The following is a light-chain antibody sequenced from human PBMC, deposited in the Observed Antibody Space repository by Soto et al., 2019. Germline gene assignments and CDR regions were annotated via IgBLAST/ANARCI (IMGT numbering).Light chain of an antibody. V-gene: IGLV2-14*01. CDR2: EVY. CDR1: NTDVGVYDR. J-gene: IGLJ3*02. CDR3: ISYIPSTTTHWV. Sequence: QSALTQPASVSGSPGQSITLSCIGTNTDVGVYDRASWYQHHPGKAPKMLVFEVYDRPSGISDRFSGSKSGDTSSLTNSGLQAEDEADYDCISYIPSTTTHWVFGGGTQLAVL.